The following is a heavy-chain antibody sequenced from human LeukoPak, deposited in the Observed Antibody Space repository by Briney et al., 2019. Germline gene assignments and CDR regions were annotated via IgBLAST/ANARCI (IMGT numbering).Heavy chain of an antibody. J-gene: IGHJ3*02. Sequence: PSETLSLTCTVSGGSISSGSYYWGWIRQSPGKGLEWIGSIYYSGNTYYNPSLKSRVTISVDTSKNQFSLKLSSVTAADTAVYYCAGAYCGGDCYSGRTFDIWGQGTMVTVSS. CDR3: AGAYCGGDCYSGRTFDI. D-gene: IGHD2-21*02. CDR1: GGSISSGSYY. CDR2: IYYSGNT. V-gene: IGHV4-39*07.